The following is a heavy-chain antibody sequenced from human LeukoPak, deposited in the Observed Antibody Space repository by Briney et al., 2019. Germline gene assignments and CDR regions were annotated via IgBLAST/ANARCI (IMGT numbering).Heavy chain of an antibody. Sequence: PSETLSLTCTVSGGSISSYYWSWIRQPPGKGLEWIGYIYYSGSTNYNPSLKSRVTILVDTSKNQFSLKLNSVTAADTAMYYCARAGNTWFDPWGQGTLVTVSS. V-gene: IGHV4-59*08. CDR2: IYYSGST. J-gene: IGHJ5*02. CDR1: GGSISSYY. CDR3: ARAGNTWFDP.